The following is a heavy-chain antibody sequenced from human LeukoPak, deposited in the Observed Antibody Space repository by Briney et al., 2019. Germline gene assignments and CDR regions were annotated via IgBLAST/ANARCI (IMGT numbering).Heavy chain of an antibody. V-gene: IGHV4-59*01. CDR3: ATLTGTTYPYYFDF. J-gene: IGHJ4*02. D-gene: IGHD1-20*01. Sequence: SETLSLTCTVSGASIRHYYWSWIRQPPGKGLEWIGNLYHSGSPNYNPSPKSRVTISIDTAKNQFSLRLRSVTAADTAVYYCATLTGTTYPYYFDFWGQATLVTVSS. CDR1: GASIRHYY. CDR2: LYHSGSP.